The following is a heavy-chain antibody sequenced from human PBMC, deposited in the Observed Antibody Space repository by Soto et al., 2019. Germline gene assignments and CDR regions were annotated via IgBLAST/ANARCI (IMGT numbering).Heavy chain of an antibody. CDR3: AASIFYYGMDV. Sequence: VKVSCKASGYTFNRYYMHWVRQAPGPGLEWMGWISPHTGGTTYAQKFQGRVTMTRDTSITTTYLQWSSLKASDTAIYYCAASIFYYGMDVWGQGTTVTVSS. J-gene: IGHJ6*02. V-gene: IGHV1-2*02. CDR2: ISPHTGGT. CDR1: GYTFNRYY.